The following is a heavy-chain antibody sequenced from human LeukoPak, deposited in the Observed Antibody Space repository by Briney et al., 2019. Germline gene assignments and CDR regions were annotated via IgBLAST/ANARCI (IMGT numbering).Heavy chain of an antibody. Sequence: SETLSLTCTVSGDSISSGDYYWSWIRQPAGKGLEWIGRISSSGSTNYNPSLKSRVTISVDTSKNQFSLKLSSVTAADTAVYYCARDGTYSSGWFDPWGQGTLVTVSS. V-gene: IGHV4-61*02. CDR1: GDSISSGDYY. CDR3: ARDGTYSSGWFDP. D-gene: IGHD6-19*01. CDR2: ISSSGST. J-gene: IGHJ5*02.